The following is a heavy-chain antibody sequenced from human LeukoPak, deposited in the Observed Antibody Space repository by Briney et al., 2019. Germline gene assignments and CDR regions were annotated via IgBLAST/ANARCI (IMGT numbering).Heavy chain of an antibody. CDR1: GGSISNGVYY. Sequence: SQTLSLTCTVSGGSISNGVYYWSWIRQHPGKGLEWIGYIYYSGSTYYSPSLKIRLTMSVDTSKNQFSLKLSSVTAADTAVYYCARDLGGGSFDFWGQGTLVTAST. V-gene: IGHV4-31*03. CDR2: IYYSGST. CDR3: ARDLGGGSFDF. D-gene: IGHD2-15*01. J-gene: IGHJ4*02.